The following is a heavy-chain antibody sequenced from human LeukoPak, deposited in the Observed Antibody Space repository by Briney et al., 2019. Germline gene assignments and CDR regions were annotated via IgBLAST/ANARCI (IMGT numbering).Heavy chain of an antibody. D-gene: IGHD3-10*01. J-gene: IGHJ4*02. CDR3: AKDSHRTGSYSGTYPYYFDY. Sequence: PGGSLRLSCAASGFTFSTYAMSWVRLAPGKGLEWVAFIRYDGSYKYYAASVMGRFTISRDISKDTLYLQLNSLRVEDTAVYYCAKDSHRTGSYSGTYPYYFDYWGQGTLVSVSS. CDR2: IRYDGSYK. CDR1: GFTFSTYA. V-gene: IGHV3-30*02.